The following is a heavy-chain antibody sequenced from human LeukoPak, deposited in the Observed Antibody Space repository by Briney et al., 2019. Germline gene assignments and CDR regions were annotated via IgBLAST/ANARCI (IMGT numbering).Heavy chain of an antibody. V-gene: IGHV1-18*01. J-gene: IGHJ4*02. CDR2: ISAYNGNT. Sequence: GASVKISCKASGYTFTSYGISWARQAPGQGLEWMGWISAYNGNTNYAQKLQGRVTMTTDTSTSTAYMELRSLRSDDTAVYYCARGPYDFWSGYYGHWGQGTLVTVSS. CDR3: ARGPYDFWSGYYGH. CDR1: GYTFTSYG. D-gene: IGHD3-3*01.